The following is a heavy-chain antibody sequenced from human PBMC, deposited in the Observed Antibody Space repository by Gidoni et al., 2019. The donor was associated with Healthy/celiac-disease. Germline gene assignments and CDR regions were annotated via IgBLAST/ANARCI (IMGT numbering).Heavy chain of an antibody. D-gene: IGHD3-10*01. CDR2: ST. CDR3: ARHPVSRGLEKVGDYYGSGSYFDY. Sequence: STNYNPSLKSRVTISVDTSKNQFSLKLSSVTAADTAVYYCARHPVSRGLEKVGDYYGSGSYFDYWGQGTLVTVSS. V-gene: IGHV4-59*08. J-gene: IGHJ4*02.